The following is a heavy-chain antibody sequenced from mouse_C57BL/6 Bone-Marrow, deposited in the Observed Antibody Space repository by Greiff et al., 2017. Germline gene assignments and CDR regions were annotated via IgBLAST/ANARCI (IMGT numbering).Heavy chain of an antibody. V-gene: IGHV5-6*01. J-gene: IGHJ4*01. D-gene: IGHD2-5*01. CDR2: ISSGGSYT. Sequence: EVQLQQSGGDLVKPGGSLKLSCAASGFTFSSYGMSWVRQTPDKRLEWVATISSGGSYTYYPDSVKGRFTISRDNSKNTLYLQKSSRKSDDTAMYYCARRDYYSNFYAMDYWGQGTSVTVSS. CDR3: ARRDYYSNFYAMDY. CDR1: GFTFSSYG.